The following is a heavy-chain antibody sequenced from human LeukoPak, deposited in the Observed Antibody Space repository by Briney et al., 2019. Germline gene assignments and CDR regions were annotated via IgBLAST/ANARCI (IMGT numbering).Heavy chain of an antibody. CDR1: GFTFSDYA. CDR3: AALKITMFREEGLDDP. V-gene: IGHV3-30*04. J-gene: IGHJ5*02. Sequence: GGSLRLSCAASGFTFSDYAMHWVRQAPGKGLEWVAVISYDGNEEYYADSVKGRFTISRDNSKNTLYLQMNSLKTEDTAVYYCAALKITMFREEGLDDPWGQGILVTVSS. D-gene: IGHD3-10*01. CDR2: ISYDGNEE.